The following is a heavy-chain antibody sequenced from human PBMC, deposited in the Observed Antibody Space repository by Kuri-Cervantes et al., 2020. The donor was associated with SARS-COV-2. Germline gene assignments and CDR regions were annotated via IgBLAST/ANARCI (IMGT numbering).Heavy chain of an antibody. V-gene: IGHV3-7*03. CDR1: GFTLSHNW. J-gene: IGHJ4*02. Sequence: GGSLRLSCAASGFTLSHNWMSWVRQAPGKGLEWAANIKQDGSGKYYVDSVKGRFAISRDNPKNSLYLQLNSLRAEDTAMYYCARGFELDYWGQGTLVTVSS. CDR3: ARGFELDY. CDR2: IKQDGSGK. D-gene: IGHD5-12*01.